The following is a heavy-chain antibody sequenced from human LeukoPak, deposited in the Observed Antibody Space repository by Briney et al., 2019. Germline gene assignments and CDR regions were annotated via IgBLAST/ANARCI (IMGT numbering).Heavy chain of an antibody. V-gene: IGHV3-23*01. D-gene: IGHD3-10*02. Sequence: PGGSLRLSCAASGFTFDEYGMSWVRQAPGKGLEWVSTISGSASSTYYADSVKGRFTISRDNSKNTLYLQMNSLRAEDTAVYYCAELGITMIGGVWGKGTTVTISS. CDR3: AELGITMIGGV. J-gene: IGHJ6*04. CDR1: GFTFDEYG. CDR2: ISGSASST.